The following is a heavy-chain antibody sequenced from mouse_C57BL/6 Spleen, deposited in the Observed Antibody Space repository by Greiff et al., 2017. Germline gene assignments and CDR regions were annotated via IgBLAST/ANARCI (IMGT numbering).Heavy chain of an antibody. Sequence: VQLQQPGAELVKPGASVKLSCKASGYTFTSYWMQWVKQRPGQGLEWIGEIDPSDSYTNYNQKFKGKATLTVDTSYSPAYMQLSSLTSEDSAVYYCAREDSNFDYWGQGTTLTVSS. D-gene: IGHD2-5*01. V-gene: IGHV1-50*01. CDR3: AREDSNFDY. J-gene: IGHJ2*01. CDR2: IDPSDSYT. CDR1: GYTFTSYW.